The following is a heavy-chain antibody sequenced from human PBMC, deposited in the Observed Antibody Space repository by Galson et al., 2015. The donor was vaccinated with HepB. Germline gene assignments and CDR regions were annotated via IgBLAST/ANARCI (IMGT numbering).Heavy chain of an antibody. Sequence: CAISGDSVSSDIVSWNRIRQSPSRGLEWLGRTYYKSRWYKDYAASVKSRITINPDTSKNQFSLQLNSVTPEDTAVYYCARVGILWWGSYFDYWGQGTLATVSS. CDR1: GDSVSSDIVS. J-gene: IGHJ4*02. D-gene: IGHD2-21*01. CDR3: ARVGILWWGSYFDY. CDR2: TYYKSRWYK. V-gene: IGHV6-1*01.